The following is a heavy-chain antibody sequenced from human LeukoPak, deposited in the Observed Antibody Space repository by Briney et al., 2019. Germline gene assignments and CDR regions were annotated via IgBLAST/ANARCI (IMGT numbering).Heavy chain of an antibody. D-gene: IGHD3-22*01. CDR1: GFTFSTYS. CDR2: ISSVNNYI. J-gene: IGHJ4*02. V-gene: IGHV3-21*01. CDR3: ARRLTYFDSSGYLDY. Sequence: GGSLRLSCAASGFTFSTYSMNWVRQAPGKGLEWVSSISSVNNYISYADSVKGRFTISRDNDKSSLYLQMNSLRAEDTAVYFCARRLTYFDSSGYLDYWGQGTLVTVSS.